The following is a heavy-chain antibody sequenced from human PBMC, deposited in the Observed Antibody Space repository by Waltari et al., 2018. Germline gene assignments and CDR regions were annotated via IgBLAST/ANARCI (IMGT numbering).Heavy chain of an antibody. Sequence: QVQLVQSGAEVKKPGASVKVSCKVSGYTLTELSMHRVRQAPGKGLEWMGRIIPILGIANYAQKFQGRVTITADKSTSTAYMELSSLRSEDTAVYYCATSSGYYLFDYWGQGTLVTVSS. J-gene: IGHJ4*02. CDR3: ATSSGYYLFDY. CDR1: GYTLTELS. D-gene: IGHD3-22*01. CDR2: IIPILGIA. V-gene: IGHV1-69*04.